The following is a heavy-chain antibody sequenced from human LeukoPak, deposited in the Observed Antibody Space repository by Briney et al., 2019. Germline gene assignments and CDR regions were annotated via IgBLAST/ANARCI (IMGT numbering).Heavy chain of an antibody. V-gene: IGHV3-20*04. CDR2: IDNGGTTT. CDR1: GFTFDDYG. J-gene: IGHJ6*02. CDR3: AKEGHSGSYLYYYGMDV. Sequence: GGSLRLSCAASGFTFDDYGMSWVRQAPGKGLEWVSRIDNGGTTTLYADSVRGRFTISRDNAKNSLYLQMNSLRAEDTALYYCAKEGHSGSYLYYYGMDVWGQGTTVTVSS. D-gene: IGHD1-26*01.